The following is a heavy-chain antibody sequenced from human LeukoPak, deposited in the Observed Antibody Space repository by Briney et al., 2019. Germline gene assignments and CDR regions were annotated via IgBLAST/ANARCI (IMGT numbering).Heavy chain of an antibody. Sequence: SETLSLTCTVSGGSIVSSSYYWGWIRQPPGKGLDWIGSIYYSGITYYNPSLKRRVTISVDTSKNQFSLKLTSVTAADTAVYYCARHEHDYGDSLGYYFDYWGQGTLVTVSS. J-gene: IGHJ4*02. D-gene: IGHD4-17*01. V-gene: IGHV4-39*01. CDR3: ARHEHDYGDSLGYYFDY. CDR2: IYYSGIT. CDR1: GGSIVSSSYY.